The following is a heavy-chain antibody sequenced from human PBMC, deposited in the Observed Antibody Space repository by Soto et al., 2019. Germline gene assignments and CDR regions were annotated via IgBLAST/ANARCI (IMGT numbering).Heavy chain of an antibody. Sequence: EVQLVESGGGLVQPGGSLRLSCEASGFTFRNYDMHWVRQGTGKGLEWVSGISAAGDPDYADSVEGRFTISRENAQNSFFLQMNSLRVGDTAVYYCARTDRDFYGLDVWGLGTTVIVSS. CDR2: ISAAGDP. J-gene: IGHJ6*02. CDR1: GFTFRNYD. CDR3: ARTDRDFYGLDV. V-gene: IGHV3-13*05.